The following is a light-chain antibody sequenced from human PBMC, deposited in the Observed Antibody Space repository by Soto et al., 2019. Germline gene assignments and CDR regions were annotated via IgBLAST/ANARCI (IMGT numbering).Light chain of an antibody. Sequence: EIELTQSPGTLSLSPGDRATLSCRASQSVSSRSLAWYQQKPGQAPRLLIYGASSRATGIPDSFSGSGSGTDFTLTISRLEPEDSAVSFCQQYLSSYTFGPGTKLEIK. CDR3: QQYLSSYT. CDR2: GAS. CDR1: QSVSSRS. V-gene: IGKV3-20*01. J-gene: IGKJ2*01.